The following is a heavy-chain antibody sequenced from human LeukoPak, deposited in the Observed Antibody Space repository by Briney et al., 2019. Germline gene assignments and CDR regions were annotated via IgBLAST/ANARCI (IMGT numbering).Heavy chain of an antibody. V-gene: IGHV4-59*01. CDR3: ARDKFTHGY. CDR1: GGSISSYY. J-gene: IGHJ4*02. Sequence: PSETLSLTCTVSGGSISSYYWSWIRQPPGRGLEWIGYIYYSGSTNYNPSLKSRVTISVDTSKNQFSLKLSSVTAADTAVYYCARDKFTHGYRGQGTLVTVSS. CDR2: IYYSGST.